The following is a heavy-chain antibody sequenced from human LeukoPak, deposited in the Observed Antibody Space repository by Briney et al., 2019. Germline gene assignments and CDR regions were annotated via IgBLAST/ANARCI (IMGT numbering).Heavy chain of an antibody. V-gene: IGHV3-21*01. D-gene: IGHD3-16*01. CDR1: GFTFSSYS. CDR2: ISSSSSYI. CDR3: ARSVGGYYFDY. Sequence: PGGSLRLSCAASGFTFSSYSMNWVRQAPGKGLEWVSSISSSSSYIYYADSVKGRVTISRDNAKNSLYLQMNSLRAEDTAVYYCARSVGGYYFDYWGPGTLVTVSS. J-gene: IGHJ4*02.